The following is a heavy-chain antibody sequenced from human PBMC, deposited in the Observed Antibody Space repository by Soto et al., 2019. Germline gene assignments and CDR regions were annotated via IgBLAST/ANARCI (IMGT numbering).Heavy chain of an antibody. V-gene: IGHV3-21*01. Sequence: EVQLVESGGGLVKPGGSLRLSCAASGFTFSSYSMNWVRQAPGKGLEWVSSISSSSSYIYYADSVKGRFTISRDNAKNSLSMQMNSLRAEDTAVYYCARDGVAAAGRQDYYYYGMDVWGQGTTVTVSS. CDR3: ARDGVAAAGRQDYYYYGMDV. CDR2: ISSSSSYI. D-gene: IGHD6-13*01. J-gene: IGHJ6*02. CDR1: GFTFSSYS.